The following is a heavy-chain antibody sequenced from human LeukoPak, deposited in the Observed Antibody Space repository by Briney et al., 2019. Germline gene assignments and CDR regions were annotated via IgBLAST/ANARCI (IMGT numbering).Heavy chain of an antibody. CDR3: AAQFHGYCSSTSCADDAFDI. J-gene: IGHJ3*02. CDR1: GGSISSYY. CDR2: IYYSGST. D-gene: IGHD2-2*01. Sequence: SETLPLTCTVSGGSISSYYWSWIRQPPGKGLEWIGYIYYSGSTNYNPSLKSRVTISVDTSKNQFSLKLSSVTAADTAVYYCAAQFHGYCSSTSCADDAFDIWGQGTMVTVSS. V-gene: IGHV4-59*08.